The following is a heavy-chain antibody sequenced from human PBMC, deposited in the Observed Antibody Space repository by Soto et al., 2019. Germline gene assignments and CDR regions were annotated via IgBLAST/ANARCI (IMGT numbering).Heavy chain of an antibody. Sequence: QVQLVESGGGVVQPGRSLRLSCAASGFTFSTYSMHWVRQAPGKGLEWVAVISYDGTTEYYTDSVKGRFTISRDNSKNTLFLQMNSLRVADTAVYYCARDLEARVTTPDYWGQGTLVTVSS. V-gene: IGHV3-30-3*01. J-gene: IGHJ4*02. CDR1: GFTFSTYS. CDR3: ARDLEARVTTPDY. CDR2: ISYDGTTE. D-gene: IGHD4-17*01.